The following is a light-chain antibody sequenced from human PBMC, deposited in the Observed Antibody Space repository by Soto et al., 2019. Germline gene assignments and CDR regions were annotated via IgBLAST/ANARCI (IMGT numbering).Light chain of an antibody. Sequence: DIVMTQSPDSLAVSLGERATINCKSSQSVLYSSNNKNYLAWYQQKPGQPPKLLIHWASTRESGVPDRFSGSGSGTDFTLTISSLQAEDVAVYYCQQCYSIPITFGGGTKVEIK. CDR3: QQCYSIPIT. CDR2: WAS. J-gene: IGKJ4*01. CDR1: QSVLYSSNNKNY. V-gene: IGKV4-1*01.